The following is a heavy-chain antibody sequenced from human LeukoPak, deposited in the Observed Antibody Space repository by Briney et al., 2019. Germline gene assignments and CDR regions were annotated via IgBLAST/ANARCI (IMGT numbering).Heavy chain of an antibody. Sequence: GGSLRLSCAASGFSVSGKFMSWVRQAPGKGLEWVSIIHYDGKIRYAGSVGGRFTIYRDDSENTLFLQMNSLRVDDTAVYFCASGDGYLQPYWGQGTLVTVSS. D-gene: IGHD2-21*01. CDR3: ASGDGYLQPY. CDR1: GFSVSGKF. J-gene: IGHJ4*02. V-gene: IGHV3-53*01. CDR2: IHYDGKI.